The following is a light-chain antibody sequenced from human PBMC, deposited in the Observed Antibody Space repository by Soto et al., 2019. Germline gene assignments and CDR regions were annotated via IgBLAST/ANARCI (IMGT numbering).Light chain of an antibody. CDR3: QQTFNTPHT. J-gene: IGKJ2*01. V-gene: IGKV1-39*01. CDR2: AAS. Sequence: DVQLPQSPSSLSASVGDRVTITCRASQNINSYLNWYQQRPGTAPKFLIYAASSLQSGVPSRFSGSESGTDFTLIISGLQPEDSGFYFCQQTFNTPHTVGQGTKLEI. CDR1: QNINSY.